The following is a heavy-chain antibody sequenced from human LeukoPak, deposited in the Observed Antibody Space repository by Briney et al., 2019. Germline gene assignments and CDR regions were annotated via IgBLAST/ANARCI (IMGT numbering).Heavy chain of an antibody. D-gene: IGHD6-19*01. Sequence: SQTLSLTCAVYGGSFSGYYWSWIRQPPGKGLEWIGEINHSGSTNYNPSLKSRVTISVDTSKNQFSLKLSSVTAADTAVYYCARRSGWYGYLDYWGQGTLVTVSS. CDR2: INHSGST. J-gene: IGHJ4*02. CDR3: ARRSGWYGYLDY. V-gene: IGHV4-34*01. CDR1: GGSFSGYY.